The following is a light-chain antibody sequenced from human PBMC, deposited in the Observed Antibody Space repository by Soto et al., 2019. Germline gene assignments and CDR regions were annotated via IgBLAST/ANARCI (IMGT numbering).Light chain of an antibody. Sequence: EIVMTQSPATLSVSPGERATLSCRASQSVSNNLAWYQQKPGQAPRLLIYAASTRATGIPARFSGGGSGTEFTLTISSLQSEHFAVYYCQQYNTWPPFTFGGGTKVEIK. CDR2: AAS. V-gene: IGKV3-15*01. CDR1: QSVSNN. CDR3: QQYNTWPPFT. J-gene: IGKJ4*01.